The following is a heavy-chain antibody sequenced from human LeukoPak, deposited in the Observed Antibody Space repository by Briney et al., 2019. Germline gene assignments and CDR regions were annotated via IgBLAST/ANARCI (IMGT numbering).Heavy chain of an antibody. CDR3: ESKDIVVVPAGRDRYFDL. V-gene: IGHV3-30*02. J-gene: IGHJ2*01. D-gene: IGHD2-2*01. Sequence: SGGSLRLSSAASGFTFSSYGMHWVRQAPGKGLEWVAFIRYDGSNKYYADSVKGRFTISRDNSKNTLYLQMNSLRAEDTAVYYCESKDIVVVPAGRDRYFDLWGRGTLVTVSS. CDR2: IRYDGSNK. CDR1: GFTFSSYG.